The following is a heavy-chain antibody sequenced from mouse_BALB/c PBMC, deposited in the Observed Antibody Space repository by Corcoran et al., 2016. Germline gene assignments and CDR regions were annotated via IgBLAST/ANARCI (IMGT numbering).Heavy chain of an antibody. V-gene: IGHV3-6*02. CDR2: ISYDGSN. J-gene: IGHJ1*01. CDR3: ASGNYWYFDV. CDR1: GYSITSGYY. D-gene: IGHD2-1*01. Sequence: DVQLQESGPGLVKPSQSLSLTCSVTGYSITSGYYWNWIRQFPGNKLEWMGYISYDGSNNYNPSLKNRISITRDTYKNQFFLKLNSVTTEDTAKYYSASGNYWYFDVWGAGTTVTVSS.